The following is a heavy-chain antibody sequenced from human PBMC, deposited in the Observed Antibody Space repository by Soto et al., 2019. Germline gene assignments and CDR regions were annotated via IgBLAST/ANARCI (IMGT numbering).Heavy chain of an antibody. D-gene: IGHD5-12*01. CDR3: ARIPGGYDYDHHDRMDF. CDR1: GFSLNNARMG. J-gene: IGHJ6*02. CDR2: IFSNDEK. V-gene: IGHV2-26*01. Sequence: SGPTLVNPTETLTLTCTVSGFSLNNARMGVSWIRQPPGKALEWLAHIFSNDEKSYSTSLKSRLTISKDTSKSQVVLTMTNMDPVDTATYYCARIPGGYDYDHHDRMDFPAQGTTVTGSS.